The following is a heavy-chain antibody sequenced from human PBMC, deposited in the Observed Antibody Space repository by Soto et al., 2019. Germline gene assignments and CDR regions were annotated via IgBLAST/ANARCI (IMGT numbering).Heavy chain of an antibody. CDR3: AKDGASSSWKPSYYFDY. Sequence: PGGSLRLSCAASGFTFSSYGMHWVRQAPGKGLEWVAVISYDGSNKYYADSVKGRFTISRDNSKNTLYLQMNSLRAEDTAVYYCAKDGASSSWKPSYYFDYWGQGTLVTSPQ. CDR2: ISYDGSNK. J-gene: IGHJ4*02. D-gene: IGHD6-13*01. V-gene: IGHV3-30*18. CDR1: GFTFSSYG.